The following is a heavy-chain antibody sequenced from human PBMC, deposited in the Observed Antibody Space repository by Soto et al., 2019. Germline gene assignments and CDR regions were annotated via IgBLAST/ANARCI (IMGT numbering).Heavy chain of an antibody. CDR2: ISAYNGNT. D-gene: IGHD2-2*01. J-gene: IGHJ1*01. V-gene: IGHV1-18*01. Sequence: ASVKVSCKASGYTFTSYGISWVRQAPGQGLEWMGWISAYNGNTNYAQKLQGRVTMTTDTSTSTAYMELRSLRSDDTAVYYCAVGRSGHCSSTSCSSDAEYFQHWGQGTLVTVSS. CDR3: AVGRSGHCSSTSCSSDAEYFQH. CDR1: GYTFTSYG.